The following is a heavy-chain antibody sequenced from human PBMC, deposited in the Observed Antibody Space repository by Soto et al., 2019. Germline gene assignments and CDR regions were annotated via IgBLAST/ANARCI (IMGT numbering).Heavy chain of an antibody. Sequence: PSETLCLTCAVYGGSFSGYYGSWIRQPPGKGLEWIGEINHSGSTNYNPSLKSRVTISIDTSKNQFSLKLTSVTAADTAVYFCARGRTYYAPWGRGTLVTVSS. CDR3: ARGRTYYAP. CDR2: INHSGST. J-gene: IGHJ5*02. V-gene: IGHV4-34*09. D-gene: IGHD3-3*01. CDR1: GGSFSGYY.